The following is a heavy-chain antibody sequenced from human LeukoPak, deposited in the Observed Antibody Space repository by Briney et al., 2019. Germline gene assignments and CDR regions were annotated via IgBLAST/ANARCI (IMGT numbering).Heavy chain of an antibody. V-gene: IGHV3-7*01. CDR2: IKQDGSEK. J-gene: IGHJ4*02. D-gene: IGHD2-15*01. CDR3: VRVIYCNSGTCPYYFDF. CDR1: GFTFSSYW. Sequence: GGSLRLSCAASGFTFSSYWMSWVRQAPGKGLEWLANIKQDGSEKYYVDSVKGRFAISRDNAKNSLYLQMNSLRVEDTAMYYCVRVIYCNSGTCPYYFDFWGQGTLVTVSS.